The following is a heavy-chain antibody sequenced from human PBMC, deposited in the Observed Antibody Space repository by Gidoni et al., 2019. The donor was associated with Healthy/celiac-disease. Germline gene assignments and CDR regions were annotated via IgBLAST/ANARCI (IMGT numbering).Heavy chain of an antibody. CDR3: ARGGGFGGYHMDV. CDR1: GGSVSSGAYS. J-gene: IGHJ6*02. D-gene: IGHD3-10*01. V-gene: IGHV4-31*01. CDR2: IYYSGST. Sequence: QVQLQESGPGLVKPSQTLSLTCTVSGGSVSSGAYSWSWIRQHPGKGLEWLGYIYYSGSTYYNPSLKSLLNRSRDTSKNQFSLKLTSVTSADTAVYYCARGGGFGGYHMDVWGQGTTVTVS.